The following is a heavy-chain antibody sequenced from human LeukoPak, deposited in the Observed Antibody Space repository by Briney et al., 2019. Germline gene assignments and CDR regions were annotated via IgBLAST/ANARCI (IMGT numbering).Heavy chain of an antibody. J-gene: IGHJ4*02. CDR2: ISSSGSTI. CDR1: GFTFSSYE. Sequence: PGGSLRLSCAAPGFTFSSYEMNWVRQAPGKGLKWVSYISSSGSTIYYADSVKGRFTISRDNAKNSLYLQMNSLRAEDTAVYYCARDGVRGYCSSTSCYFDWGQGTLVTVSS. CDR3: ARDGVRGYCSSTSCYFD. V-gene: IGHV3-48*03. D-gene: IGHD2-2*01.